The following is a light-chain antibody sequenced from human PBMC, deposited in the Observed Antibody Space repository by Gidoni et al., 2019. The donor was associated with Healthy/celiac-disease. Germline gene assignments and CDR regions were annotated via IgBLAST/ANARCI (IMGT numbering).Light chain of an antibody. J-gene: IGLJ3*02. Sequence: QSALTQPASMSGSPGQSIHISFTGTSSDVGGYNYCSWYQQHPGKASKLMIYDVSNRPSGVSNRFSGSKSGNTASLTIPGLQAEDEADYYCSSYTSSSTLVFGGGTKLTVL. CDR3: SSYTSSSTLV. CDR2: DVS. CDR1: SSDVGGYNY. V-gene: IGLV2-14*01.